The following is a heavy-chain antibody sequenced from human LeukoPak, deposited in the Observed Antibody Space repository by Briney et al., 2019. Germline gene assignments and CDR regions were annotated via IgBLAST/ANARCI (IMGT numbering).Heavy chain of an antibody. CDR1: GYTFTSYG. V-gene: IGHV1-18*01. CDR3: ARDNGDNLPFDP. J-gene: IGHJ5*02. CDR2: ISAYNGNT. D-gene: IGHD4-17*01. Sequence: AASVNVSCKASGYTFTSYGISWVRQAPGQGLEWMGWISAYNGNTNYAQTLQGRVTITTATSTSTAYMELRSLKSDDTAVYYCARDNGDNLPFDPWGQGTLVTVSS.